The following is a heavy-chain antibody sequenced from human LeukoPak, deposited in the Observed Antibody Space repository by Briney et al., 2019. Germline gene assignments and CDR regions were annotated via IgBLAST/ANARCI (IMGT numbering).Heavy chain of an antibody. D-gene: IGHD6-19*01. J-gene: IGHJ4*02. CDR1: GGSISSSSYY. Sequence: SETLSLTCTVSGGSISSSSYYWGWIRQPPGKGLEWIGSIYYSGSTYYNPSLKSRVTISVDTSKNQFSLKLSSVTAADTAVYYCARDVGGTLDYWGQGTLVTVSS. V-gene: IGHV4-39*07. CDR2: IYYSGST. CDR3: ARDVGGTLDY.